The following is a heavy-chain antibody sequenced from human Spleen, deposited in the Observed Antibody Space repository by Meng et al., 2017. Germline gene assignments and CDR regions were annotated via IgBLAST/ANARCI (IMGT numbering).Heavy chain of an antibody. Sequence: ASVKVTCKASGYTFTSYGINWVRQAPGQGLEWVGWISTYNGGTKYAQKFQGRVTMTTDTSTTTAYMELRSLRADDTAVYYCARHSAWVLQHLLQSHFSDYFDPWGQGTLVTVSS. V-gene: IGHV1-18*01. CDR1: GYTFTSYG. CDR3: ARHSAWVLQHLLQSHFSDYFDP. J-gene: IGHJ5*02. D-gene: IGHD3/OR15-3a*01. CDR2: ISTYNGGT.